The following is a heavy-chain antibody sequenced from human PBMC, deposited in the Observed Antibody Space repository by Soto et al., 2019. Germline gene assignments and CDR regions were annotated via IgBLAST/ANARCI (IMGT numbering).Heavy chain of an antibody. V-gene: IGHV4-59*01. D-gene: IGHD3-10*01. J-gene: IGHJ3*02. Sequence: SDTLSLTCTLSGGSISSYYWSWIRQPPGKGLEWIGYIYYSGSTNYNPSLKSRVTISVDTSKNQFSLKLSSVTAADTAVYYCAKNYGNAFDIWGQGTMVTVS. CDR1: GGSISSYY. CDR3: AKNYGNAFDI. CDR2: IYYSGST.